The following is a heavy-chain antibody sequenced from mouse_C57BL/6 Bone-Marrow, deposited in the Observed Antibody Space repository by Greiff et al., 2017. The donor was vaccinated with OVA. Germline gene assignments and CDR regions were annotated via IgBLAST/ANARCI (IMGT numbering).Heavy chain of an antibody. J-gene: IGHJ2*01. CDR1: GYNITDDY. CDR3: TTITAVVVQGDD. Sequence: EVQLQQSGAELVRPGASVKLSCTASGYNITDDYMHWVKQRPEQGLEWIGWIDPENGDTEYASKFQGKATITADTSSNTAYLQLSSLTSEDTAVYYCTTITAVVVQGDDWGQGTTLTVSS. V-gene: IGHV14-4*01. D-gene: IGHD1-1*01. CDR2: IDPENGDT.